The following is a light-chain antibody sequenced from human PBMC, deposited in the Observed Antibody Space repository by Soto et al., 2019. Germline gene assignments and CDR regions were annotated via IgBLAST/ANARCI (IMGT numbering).Light chain of an antibody. J-gene: IGKJ1*01. Sequence: DIVMTQSPDSLAVSLGERATINCKSSQSVLYSSNNKNYLAWYQQKPGQPPKLLIYWASTRESGVPDRFSGSGSVTDFTLTSSSLQAEDVAVYYCQQYFRPWTFGQGTKVEIK. CDR2: WAS. CDR3: QQYFRPWT. V-gene: IGKV4-1*01. CDR1: QSVLYSSNNKNY.